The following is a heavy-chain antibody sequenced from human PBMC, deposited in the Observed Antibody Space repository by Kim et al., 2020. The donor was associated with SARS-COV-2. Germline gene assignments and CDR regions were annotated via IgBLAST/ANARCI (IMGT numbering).Heavy chain of an antibody. CDR1: GFTFGNSW. Sequence: GESLKISFSGSGFTFGNSWISWVRQAPGRGLQWVGRIKTKIEGETRDYGAPVKGRFTISRDDSNNMVYLQMNSLKTEDSGVYYCTSRGLYFDTSGNYIHDIWGQGIRVTVSS. CDR3: TSRGLYFDTSGNYIHDI. CDR2: IKTKIEGETR. J-gene: IGHJ4*02. V-gene: IGHV3-15*01. D-gene: IGHD3-22*01.